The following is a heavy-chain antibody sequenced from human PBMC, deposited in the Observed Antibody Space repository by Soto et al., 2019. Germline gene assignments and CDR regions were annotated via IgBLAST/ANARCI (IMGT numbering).Heavy chain of an antibody. J-gene: IGHJ4*02. D-gene: IGHD4-17*01. CDR1: GGSFSGYY. CDR3: ARGEHGSDYGDSRGGPLDY. V-gene: IGHV4-34*01. Sequence: SETLSLTCAVYGGSFSGYYWSWIRQAPGKGLEWIGEINHSGSTNYNPSLKSRVTISVDMSKNQFSLQLSSVTAADTAVYYCARGEHGSDYGDSRGGPLDYWGQGTLVTVSS. CDR2: INHSGST.